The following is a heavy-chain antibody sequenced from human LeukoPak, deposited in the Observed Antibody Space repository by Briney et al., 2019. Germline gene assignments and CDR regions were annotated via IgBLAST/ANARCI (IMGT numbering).Heavy chain of an antibody. CDR1: GFTFSTYA. V-gene: IGHV3-23*01. D-gene: IGHD3-16*01. J-gene: IGHJ4*02. CDR2: ISGTGGST. Sequence: PGGSLRLSCAAAGFTFSTYAMTWVRQAPGKGLEGVSVISGTGGSTYYADSVKGRFTISRDNSKNTLYLQMNSLRAEDTAVYYCARDLDYDYVWGSPLYWGQGTLVTVSS. CDR3: ARDLDYDYVWGSPLY.